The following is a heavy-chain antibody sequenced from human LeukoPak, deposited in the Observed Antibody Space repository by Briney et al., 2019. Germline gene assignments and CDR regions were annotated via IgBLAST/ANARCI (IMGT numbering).Heavy chain of an antibody. Sequence: KPGGSLRLSCAASGFTFTDYYMSWLRQAPGKGLEGVSYISTSGSTIYYADSVKGRFTISRDNAKNSLYLQMNSLRAEDTAVYYCARTSSRGYYYDSSGPDYWGQGTLVTVSS. V-gene: IGHV3-11*01. CDR3: ARTSSRGYYYDSSGPDY. D-gene: IGHD3-22*01. CDR2: ISTSGSTI. CDR1: GFTFTDYY. J-gene: IGHJ4*02.